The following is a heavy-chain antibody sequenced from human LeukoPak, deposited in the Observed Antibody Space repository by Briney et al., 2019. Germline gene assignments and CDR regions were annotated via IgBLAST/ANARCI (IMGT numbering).Heavy chain of an antibody. CDR3: ATAMAFDY. CDR2: IYYTGGT. V-gene: IGHV4-59*08. D-gene: IGHD5-18*01. CDR1: GGSIGSNY. Sequence: PSETLSLTCTVSGGSIGSNYWTWIRQPPGKGLEYIGYIYYTGGTNYNPSLKSRVTISVDTSKNQFSLKLSSVTAADTAVYYCATAMAFDYWGQGTLVTVSS. J-gene: IGHJ4*02.